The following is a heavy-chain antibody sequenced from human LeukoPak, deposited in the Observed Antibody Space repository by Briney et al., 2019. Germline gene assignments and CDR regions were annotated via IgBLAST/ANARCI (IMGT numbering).Heavy chain of an antibody. CDR1: GYTFTGYY. V-gene: IGHV1-2*02. CDR2: INPNSGGT. CDR3: ASYYYDSSGYYYDAPHAFDI. J-gene: IGHJ4*02. Sequence: ASVKVSCKASGYTFTGYYMHWVRQAPGQGLEWMGWINPNSGGTNYAQKFQGRVTMTRDTSISTAYMELSRLRSDDTAVYYCASYYYDSSGYYYDAPHAFDIWGQGTLVTVSS. D-gene: IGHD3-22*01.